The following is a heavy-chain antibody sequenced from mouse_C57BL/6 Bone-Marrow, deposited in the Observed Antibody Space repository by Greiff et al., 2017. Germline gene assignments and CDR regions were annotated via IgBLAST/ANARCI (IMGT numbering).Heavy chain of an antibody. CDR2: IDPSDSYT. V-gene: IGHV1-69*01. D-gene: IGHD2-3*01. CDR1: GYTFTSYW. J-gene: IGHJ4*01. CDR3: ARGWSYYAMDY. Sequence: QVQLQQPGAELVMPGASVKLSCKASGYTFTSYWMHWVKQRPGQGLEWIGEIDPSDSYTNYNQKFKGKSTLTVDKSSSTAYMQLSSLTSEDSAVYYCARGWSYYAMDYWGQGTSVTVSS.